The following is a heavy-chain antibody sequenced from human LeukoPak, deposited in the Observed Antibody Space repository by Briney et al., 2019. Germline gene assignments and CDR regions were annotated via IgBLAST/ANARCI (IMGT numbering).Heavy chain of an antibody. J-gene: IGHJ4*02. V-gene: IGHV2-5*02. CDR2: IYWDDDE. CDR3: AHRNSGLAAAGFEF. D-gene: IGHD6-13*01. Sequence: SGPTLVNPSQTLXLTCTFSGFSLSTSGVGVSWIRQPPGKALEWLGIIYWDDDERYSPSLKSRLTITKDTSKNQVVLTMTNMDPVDTATYYCAHRNSGLAAAGFEFWGQGTLVTVSS. CDR1: GFSLSTSGVG.